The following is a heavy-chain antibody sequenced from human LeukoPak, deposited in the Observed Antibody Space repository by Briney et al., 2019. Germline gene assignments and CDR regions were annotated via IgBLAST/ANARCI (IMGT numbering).Heavy chain of an antibody. CDR2: IYYSGST. D-gene: IGHD3-10*01. J-gene: IGHJ5*02. CDR1: GGSISSYY. Sequence: SETLSLTCGVSGGSISSYYWSWIRQPPGKGLEWIGYIYYSGSTNYNPSLKSRVTISVDTSKNQFSLKLSSVTAADTAVYYCAGMVRGRWFDPWGQGTLVTVSS. V-gene: IGHV4-59*08. CDR3: AGMVRGRWFDP.